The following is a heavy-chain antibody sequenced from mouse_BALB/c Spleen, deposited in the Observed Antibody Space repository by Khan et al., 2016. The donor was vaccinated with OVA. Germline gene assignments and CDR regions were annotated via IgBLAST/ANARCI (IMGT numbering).Heavy chain of an antibody. CDR1: GFNIKDYY. Sequence: VQLKESGAELVRPGALVKLSCKASGFNIKDYYIHWVKQRPEQGLEWIGWIDPENGETVYDPKFQGKATIPSDTSSNTAYLQLSSLTSKDTAVYYCARSGYFAWVAYWGQGTLVTVSA. V-gene: IGHV14-1*02. CDR3: ARSGYFAWVAY. J-gene: IGHJ3*01. CDR2: IDPENGET.